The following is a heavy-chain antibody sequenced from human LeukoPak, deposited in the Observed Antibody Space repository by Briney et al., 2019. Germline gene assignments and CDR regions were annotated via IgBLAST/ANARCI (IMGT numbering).Heavy chain of an antibody. J-gene: IGHJ4*02. Sequence: SETLSLTCTVSGVSINISYWSWIRQPPGKGLEWIGSIYYSGSTYYSPSLKSRVTMSVDTSKNQFSLKLSSVTAADTAVYYCAREDVYSSSWFGYWGQGTLVTVSS. CDR3: AREDVYSSSWFGY. V-gene: IGHV4-39*07. CDR1: GVSINISY. CDR2: IYYSGST. D-gene: IGHD6-13*01.